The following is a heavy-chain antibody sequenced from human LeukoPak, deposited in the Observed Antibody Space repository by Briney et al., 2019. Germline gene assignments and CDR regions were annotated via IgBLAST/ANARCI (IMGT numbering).Heavy chain of an antibody. V-gene: IGHV4-39*01. CDR1: GGSISSSSYY. CDR3: ARGGRYYDSSGCFDY. CDR2: IYYSGST. Sequence: ASETLSLTCTVSGGSISSSSYYWGWIRQPPGKGLEWIGSIYYSGSTYYNPSLKSRVTISVDTSKNQFSLKLSSVTAADTAVYYCARGGRYYDSSGCFDYWGQGTLVTVSS. J-gene: IGHJ4*02. D-gene: IGHD3-22*01.